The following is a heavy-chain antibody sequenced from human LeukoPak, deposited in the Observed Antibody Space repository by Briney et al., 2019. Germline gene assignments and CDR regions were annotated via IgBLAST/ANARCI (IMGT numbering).Heavy chain of an antibody. CDR1: GFTFSSYS. D-gene: IGHD6-13*01. CDR2: ISSSSSYI. J-gene: IGHJ4*02. V-gene: IGHV3-21*01. CDR3: ARGRIAAAGTPYADY. Sequence: GGSLRLSCAASGFTFSSYSMNWVRQAPGKGLEWVSSISSSSSYIYYADPVKGRFTISRDNAKNSLYLQMNSLRAEDTAVYYCARGRIAAAGTPYADYWGQGTLVTVSS.